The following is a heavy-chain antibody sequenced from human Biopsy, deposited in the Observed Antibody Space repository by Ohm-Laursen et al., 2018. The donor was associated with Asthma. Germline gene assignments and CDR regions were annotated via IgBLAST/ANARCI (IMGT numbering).Heavy chain of an antibody. CDR3: ARTFHFWSPYHAEHYQL. J-gene: IGHJ1*01. Sequence: SLRLSCAASGFTFGDYWMSWVRQAPGKGLEWVANIKHDGTEKNQVDSLKGRFTITRDNAKNSLYLQMNSLRAEDTAVYYCARTFHFWSPYHAEHYQLWGQGTLVTVSS. CDR1: GFTFGDYW. V-gene: IGHV3-7*01. CDR2: IKHDGTEK. D-gene: IGHD3-3*02.